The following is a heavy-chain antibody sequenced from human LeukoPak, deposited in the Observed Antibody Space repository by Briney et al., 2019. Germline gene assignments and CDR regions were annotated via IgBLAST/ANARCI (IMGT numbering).Heavy chain of an antibody. CDR2: IYYSGST. D-gene: IGHD1-26*01. V-gene: IGHV4-59*01. CDR3: AIVDGSYYFDY. Sequence: SETLSLTCTVSGGSISSYYLSWLRQPPGKGLEWIGYIYYSGSTNYNPSLKSRVTISVDTSKNQFSLKLSSVTAADTAVYYCAIVDGSYYFDYWGQGTLVTVSS. CDR1: GGSISSYY. J-gene: IGHJ4*02.